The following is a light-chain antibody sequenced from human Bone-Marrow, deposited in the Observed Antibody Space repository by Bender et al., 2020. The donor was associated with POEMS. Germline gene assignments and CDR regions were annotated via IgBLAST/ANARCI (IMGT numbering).Light chain of an antibody. V-gene: IGLV2-14*01. Sequence: QSALTQPASVSGSPGQSITLSCTGLSSDVGNYRFVSWYQQRPGKAPKLLIYEVINRPSGISDRFSGSKSDNTASLTISGLQPEDEADYYCRSYTSTDTLVFGGGTKLTVL. CDR2: EVI. J-gene: IGLJ2*01. CDR1: SSDVGNYRF. CDR3: RSYTSTDTLV.